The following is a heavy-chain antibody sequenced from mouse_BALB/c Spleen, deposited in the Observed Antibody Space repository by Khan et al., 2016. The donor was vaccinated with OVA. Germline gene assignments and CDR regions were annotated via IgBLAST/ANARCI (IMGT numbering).Heavy chain of an antibody. CDR3: VRGGKFAY. J-gene: IGHJ3*01. CDR2: ISTNYGDA. CDR1: GYTFTDYA. D-gene: IGHD1-1*02. Sequence: QVPLQQSGAELVRPGVSVKISCKASGYTFTDYAMHWVKQRHAKNLEWIGVISTNYGDADYSQKFQGKASMTVDRSSSTVYMDLASLTSEDSAIYYCVRGGKFAYWGQGTLVTVSA. V-gene: IGHV1S137*01.